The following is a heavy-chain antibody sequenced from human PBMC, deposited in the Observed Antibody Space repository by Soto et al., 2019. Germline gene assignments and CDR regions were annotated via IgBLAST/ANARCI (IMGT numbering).Heavy chain of an antibody. CDR3: ARAPRGYSYGYDYYYGMGV. V-gene: IGHV1-69*05. CDR1: GGTFSSYA. D-gene: IGHD5-18*01. Sequence: QVQLVQSGAEVKKPGSSVKVSCKASGGTFSSYAISWVRQAPGQGLEWMGGIIPIFGTANYAQKFQGRVTITPDESTSTGYMELSSLRAEDTAVYYWARAPRGYSYGYDYYYGMGVWGQGTTVTVSS. CDR2: IIPIFGTA. J-gene: IGHJ6*02.